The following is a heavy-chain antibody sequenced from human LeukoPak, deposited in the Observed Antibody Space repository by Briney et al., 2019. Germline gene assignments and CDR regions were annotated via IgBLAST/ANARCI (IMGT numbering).Heavy chain of an antibody. CDR1: GFTFSSYG. J-gene: IGHJ4*02. Sequence: GGSLRLSCAASGFTFSSYGMHWVRQAPGKGLEWVAVIWYDGSNKYYADSVKGRFTISRDKSKNTLYLQMNSLRAEDTAVYYCASDRNWNYASNWGRGTLVTVSS. V-gene: IGHV3-33*01. D-gene: IGHD1-7*01. CDR2: IWYDGSNK. CDR3: ASDRNWNYASN.